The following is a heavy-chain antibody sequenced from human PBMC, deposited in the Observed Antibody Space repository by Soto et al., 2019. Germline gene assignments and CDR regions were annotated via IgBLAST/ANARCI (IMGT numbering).Heavy chain of an antibody. CDR2: IIPIFGTA. Sequence: QVQLVQSGAEVKKPGSSVKVSCKASGGTFSSYAISWVRQAPGQGLEWMGGIIPIFGTANYAQKFQGRVTITADESTSTAYMELSSLRSEDTAVYYCARDPGRYCSSGSCYFDYWGQGTLVTVSS. CDR3: ARDPGRYCSSGSCYFDY. V-gene: IGHV1-69*01. CDR1: GGTFSSYA. D-gene: IGHD2-15*01. J-gene: IGHJ4*02.